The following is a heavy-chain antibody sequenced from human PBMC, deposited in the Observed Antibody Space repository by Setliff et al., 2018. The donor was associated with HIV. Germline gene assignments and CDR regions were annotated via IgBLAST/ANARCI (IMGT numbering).Heavy chain of an antibody. CDR1: VGSFSNTDYY. D-gene: IGHD2-15*01. V-gene: IGHV4-39*01. CDR3: ARQLGGGGDY. Sequence: SETLSLTCNVSVGSFSNTDYYWGWIRQSPGKGLEWIGSFHYSGPTSYNPSLRRRVTISIDTSKNQFSLELTSVTAADTAVYYCARQLGGGGDYWGQGVLVTVSS. J-gene: IGHJ4*02. CDR2: FHYSGPT.